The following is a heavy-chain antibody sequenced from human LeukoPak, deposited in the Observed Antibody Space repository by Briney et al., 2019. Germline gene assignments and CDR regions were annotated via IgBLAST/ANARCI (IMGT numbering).Heavy chain of an antibody. D-gene: IGHD5-18*01. J-gene: IGHJ4*02. V-gene: IGHV3-74*01. Sequence: GGSLRLSCAASGFTFSSDWMHWVRQAPGKGLVWVSRINSDGSSTSYADSVKGRFTISRDNAKNTLYLQMNSLRAEDTAVYYCARSTDSAMVTRIYWGQGTLVTVSS. CDR1: GFTFSSDW. CDR2: INSDGSST. CDR3: ARSTDSAMVTRIY.